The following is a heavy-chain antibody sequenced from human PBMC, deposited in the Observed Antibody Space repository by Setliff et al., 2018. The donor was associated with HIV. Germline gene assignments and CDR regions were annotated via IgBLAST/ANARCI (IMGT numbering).Heavy chain of an antibody. D-gene: IGHD3-10*01. V-gene: IGHV1-3*01. Sequence: AASVKVSCKASGYTFTTYSLHWVRQAPGQSLEWMGWINVGNGDTKYSRELQGRIIITRDTSANTAYMELSSLGFDDTAVYFCARGALLAAFDFDHWGHGTLVTVSS. CDR1: GYTFTTYS. CDR3: ARGALLAAFDFDH. J-gene: IGHJ4*01. CDR2: INVGNGDT.